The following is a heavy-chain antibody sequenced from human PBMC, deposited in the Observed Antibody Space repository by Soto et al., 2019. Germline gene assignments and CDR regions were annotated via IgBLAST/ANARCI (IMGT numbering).Heavy chain of an antibody. J-gene: IGHJ5*02. CDR3: ARDGDRVWVGEFAGFDP. D-gene: IGHD3-10*01. Sequence: ASETLSLTCAVSGYSISSGYYWGWIRQTPGKGLEWIGSIHQSGTTYYNPSLKSRVTISIDTLKNQFSLNLRSVTAADTATYYCARDGDRVWVGEFAGFDPWGQGALVTVSS. V-gene: IGHV4-38-2*02. CDR2: IHQSGTT. CDR1: GYSISSGYY.